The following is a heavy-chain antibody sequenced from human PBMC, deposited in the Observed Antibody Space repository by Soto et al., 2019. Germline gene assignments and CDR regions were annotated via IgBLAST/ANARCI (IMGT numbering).Heavy chain of an antibody. J-gene: IGHJ6*02. V-gene: IGHV3-30*18. D-gene: IGHD5-18*01. CDR1: GFTFSSYG. Sequence: HPGGSLRLSCAASGFTFSSYGMHWVRQAPGKGLEWVAVISYDGSNKYYADSVKGRFTISRDNSKNTLYLQMNSLRAEDTAVYYCAKDLGDTAMVTSLDVWGQGTTVTVSS. CDR3: AKDLGDTAMVTSLDV. CDR2: ISYDGSNK.